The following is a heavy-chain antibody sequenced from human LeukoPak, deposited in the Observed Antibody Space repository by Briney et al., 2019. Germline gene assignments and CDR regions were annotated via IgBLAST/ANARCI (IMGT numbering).Heavy chain of an antibody. CDR1: GFTFSNAW. J-gene: IGHJ4*02. CDR2: IKSKTDGGTT. D-gene: IGHD1-1*01. Sequence: GGSLRLSCAASGFTFSNAWMSWVRQAPGKGLEWVGRIKSKTDGGTTDYAAPVKGRFTISRDDSKNTLYLQMNSLKTEDTAVYYCTTVPPGTTGTRRFDYWGQGTLVTVSS. V-gene: IGHV3-15*01. CDR3: TTVPPGTTGTRRFDY.